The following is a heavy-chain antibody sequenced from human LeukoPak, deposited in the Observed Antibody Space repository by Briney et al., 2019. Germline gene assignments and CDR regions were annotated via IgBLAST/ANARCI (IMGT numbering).Heavy chain of an antibody. J-gene: IGHJ4*02. CDR2: IKQDGNEK. V-gene: IGHV3-7*01. CDR1: GFRFNTFW. Sequence: GGSLRLSCAASGFRFNTFWMSWVRQAPGKGLEWVANIKQDGNEKYYADSVKGRFTISRDNGKNSLDLQMNSLRADDTAFYYCARDTLGEGEDANYAVYYFDYWGQGTVVTVSS. D-gene: IGHD4/OR15-4a*01. CDR3: ARDTLGEGEDANYAVYYFDY.